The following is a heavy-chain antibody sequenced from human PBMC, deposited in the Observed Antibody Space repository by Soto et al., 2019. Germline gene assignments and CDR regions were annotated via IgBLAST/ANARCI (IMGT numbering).Heavy chain of an antibody. D-gene: IGHD6-13*01. CDR3: ARDGWDSSSWPNWFDP. V-gene: IGHV1-69*01. CDR1: GGTFSSYA. CDR2: IIPIFGTA. Sequence: QVQLVQSGAEVKKPGSSVKVSCKASGGTFSSYAISWVRQAPGQGLEWMGGIIPIFGTANYAQKFQGRVTITADESTSTAYMELSSLRSEDTVVYYCARDGWDSSSWPNWFDPWGQGNLVTVSS. J-gene: IGHJ5*02.